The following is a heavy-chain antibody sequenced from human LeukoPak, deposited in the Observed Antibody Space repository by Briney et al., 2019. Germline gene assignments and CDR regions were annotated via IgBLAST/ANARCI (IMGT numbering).Heavy chain of an antibody. CDR2: LMPIYGIA. Sequence: SSVKVSCKASGGTVGSKSISWVRQAPGQGLEWMGKLMPIYGIANYAQQFLGRVTITADKFTCTAYMEVSSLRSEDTAVYYCARDEEGVDDDTGSWRNYYFNGMDVWGQGTTVTVSS. CDR1: GGTVGSKS. V-gene: IGHV1-69*04. J-gene: IGHJ6*02. CDR3: ARDEEGVDDDTGSWRNYYFNGMDV. D-gene: IGHD5/OR15-5a*01.